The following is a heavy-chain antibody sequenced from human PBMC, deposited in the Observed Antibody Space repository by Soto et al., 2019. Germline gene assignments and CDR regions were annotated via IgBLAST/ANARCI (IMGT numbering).Heavy chain of an antibody. Sequence: EVQLVESGGGLVQPGESLTLSCAASGFTFSXXWXXXXXXXXXXXXXXXXRIKSDGGGTYYADSVKGRLTISRDNAXXXXXXXMXSXRXXXXXXXXXXXGDGDHYDXXGYLGRHWGQGTLVTVSS. D-gene: IGHD3-22*01. CDR3: XXGDGDHYDXXGYLGRH. V-gene: IGHV3-74*01. J-gene: IGHJ4*02. CDR1: GFTFSXXW. CDR2: IKSDGGGT.